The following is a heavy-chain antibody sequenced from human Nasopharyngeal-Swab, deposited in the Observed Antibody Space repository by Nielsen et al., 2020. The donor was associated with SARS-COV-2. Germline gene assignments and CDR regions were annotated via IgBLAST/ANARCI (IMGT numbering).Heavy chain of an antibody. V-gene: IGHV3-15*01. CDR2: IKSKTDGGTT. J-gene: IGHJ3*02. CDR1: GFTFSNAW. D-gene: IGHD2-15*01. CDR3: TTGPLGYCSGGSCSDAFDI. Sequence: GESLKISCAASGFTFSNAWMSWVRQAPGKGLEWVGRIKSKTDGGTTDYAAPVKGRFTISRDDSKNTLYLQMNSLKTEDTAVYYCTTGPLGYCSGGSCSDAFDIWGQGTMVTASS.